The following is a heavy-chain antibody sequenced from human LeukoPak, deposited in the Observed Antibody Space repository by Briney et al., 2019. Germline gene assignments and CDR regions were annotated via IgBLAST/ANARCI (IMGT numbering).Heavy chain of an antibody. CDR1: GYTFSTYG. V-gene: IGHV1-18*01. CDR2: ISVNNGNT. J-gene: IGHJ5*01. Sequence: ASVKVSCKASGYTFSTYGISWVRQAPGQGLEWMGYISVNNGNTKYAQKFQGRVSMTTDTSTATAYMELKNLRSDDTAIYYCARRLCWFDSWGQGTLVTVSS. CDR3: ARRLCWFDS.